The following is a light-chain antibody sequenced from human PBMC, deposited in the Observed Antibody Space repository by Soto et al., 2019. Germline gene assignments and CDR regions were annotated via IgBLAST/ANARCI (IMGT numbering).Light chain of an antibody. CDR2: GPS. Sequence: EIVLTQSPGTLSLSPGERATLSCRASQNVNNNYLAWYQQKPGQPPKLLIFGPSTRATGIPDRFSGSGSGTDFTLTISRLEPEDFAVYYCHHYIDGGSPPVTFGGGTRLEIK. J-gene: IGKJ4*01. V-gene: IGKV3-20*01. CDR1: QNVNNNY. CDR3: HHYIDGGSPPVT.